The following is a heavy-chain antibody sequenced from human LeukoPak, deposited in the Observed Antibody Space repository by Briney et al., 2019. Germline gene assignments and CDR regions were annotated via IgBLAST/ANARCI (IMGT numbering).Heavy chain of an antibody. J-gene: IGHJ4*02. D-gene: IGHD4-17*01. Sequence: SETLSLTCAVYGGSFSGYYWSWIRQPPGKGLEWIGEINHSGSTNYNPSLKSRVTISADTSKNQFSLKLSSVTAADTAVYYCARGNDYGVKGDYWGQGTLVTVSS. V-gene: IGHV4-34*01. CDR3: ARGNDYGVKGDY. CDR1: GGSFSGYY. CDR2: INHSGST.